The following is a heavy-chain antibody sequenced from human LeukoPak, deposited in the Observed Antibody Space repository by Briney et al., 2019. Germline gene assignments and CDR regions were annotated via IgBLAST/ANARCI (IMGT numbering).Heavy chain of an antibody. Sequence: ASVKVSCKASGYTFTGYYMHWVRQAPGQGLEWMGWINPNSGGTNYAQKFQGRVTMTTDTSTSTAYMELSSLRSEDTAVYYCARAHKESITMTNWFDPWGQGTLVTVSS. V-gene: IGHV1-2*02. D-gene: IGHD3-22*01. CDR1: GYTFTGYY. CDR2: INPNSGGT. J-gene: IGHJ5*02. CDR3: ARAHKESITMTNWFDP.